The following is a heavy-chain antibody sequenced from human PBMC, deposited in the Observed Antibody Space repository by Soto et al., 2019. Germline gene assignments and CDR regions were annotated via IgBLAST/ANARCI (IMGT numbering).Heavy chain of an antibody. Sequence: QVQLVESGGGVVQPGRSLRLSCAASGFTFSSYAMHWVRQAPGKGLEWVAVISYDGSNKYYADSVKGRFTISRDNSKNTLYLQMNSLRAEDTAVYYCARDGYDSSGYYSDFDYCGQGTLVTVSS. J-gene: IGHJ4*02. D-gene: IGHD3-22*01. CDR3: ARDGYDSSGYYSDFDY. CDR2: ISYDGSNK. CDR1: GFTFSSYA. V-gene: IGHV3-30-3*01.